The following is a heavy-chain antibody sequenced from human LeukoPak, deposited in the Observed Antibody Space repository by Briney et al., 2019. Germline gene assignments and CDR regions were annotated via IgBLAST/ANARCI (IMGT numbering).Heavy chain of an antibody. CDR3: TRGNAN. V-gene: IGHV4-59*01. CDR1: GGSINCYY. J-gene: IGHJ4*02. CDR2: ISYSACT. Sequence: KPSDTLSLTCTVSGGSINCYYWSGIRQPPGEGLEWSGYISYSACTNYNPSLKSRVTISLDTSKTKFSLKLSTVTASDTALYYCTRGNANWGQGTLVTVSS.